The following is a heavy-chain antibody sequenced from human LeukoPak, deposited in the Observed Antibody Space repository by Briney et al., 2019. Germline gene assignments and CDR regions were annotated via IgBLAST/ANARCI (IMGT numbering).Heavy chain of an antibody. CDR3: TTPSDILTGSDY. CDR1: GITFRSFA. J-gene: IGHJ4*02. Sequence: GGSLRLSCAASGITFRSFALSWVRQAPGKGLEWVSTISDTTYYADSVRGRFTISRDDSKNTLYLQMDSLRAEDTAVYYCTTPSDILTGSDYWGQGTLVTVSS. D-gene: IGHD3-9*01. V-gene: IGHV3-23*01. CDR2: ISDTT.